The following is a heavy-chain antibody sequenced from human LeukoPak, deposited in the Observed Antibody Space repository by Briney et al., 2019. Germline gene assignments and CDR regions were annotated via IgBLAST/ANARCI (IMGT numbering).Heavy chain of an antibody. CDR2: FYYGGIT. CDR1: GASITTTLYY. D-gene: IGHD5-24*01. V-gene: IGHV4-39*07. J-gene: IGHJ3*02. Sequence: ETLSLTCTVSGASITTTLYYWVWARQSPGKGLEWIGSFYYGGITYYHPSLKSRVTVSVDTSRSQFSLKLISVTAADTAVYYCARAGRDGYSPASDSFDIWGQGKTVTVSS. CDR3: ARAGRDGYSPASDSFDI.